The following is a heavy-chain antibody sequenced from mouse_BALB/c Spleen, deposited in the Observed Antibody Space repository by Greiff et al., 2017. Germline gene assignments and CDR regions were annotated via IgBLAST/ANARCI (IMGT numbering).Heavy chain of an antibody. V-gene: IGHV2-2*02. Sequence: VQLQESGPGLVQPSQSQSITCTVSGFSLTSYGVHWVRQSPGKGLEWLGVIWSGGSTDYNAAFISRLSISKDNSKSQVFFKMNSLQANDTAIYYCARKGNWYFDVWGAGTTVTVSS. CDR2: IWSGGST. J-gene: IGHJ1*01. CDR3: ARKGNWYFDV. CDR1: GFSLTSYG.